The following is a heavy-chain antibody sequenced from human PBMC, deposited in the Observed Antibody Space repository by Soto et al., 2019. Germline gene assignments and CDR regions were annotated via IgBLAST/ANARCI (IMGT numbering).Heavy chain of an antibody. V-gene: IGHV4-4*07. D-gene: IGHD3-22*01. Sequence: SETLSLTCTVSGGSISSYYWSWIRQPAGKGLEWIGRIYTSGSTNYNPSLKSRVTMSVDTSKNQFSLKLSSVTAADTAVYYCARAGDSSGYYYYYGMDVWGQGTTVTVSS. J-gene: IGHJ6*02. CDR1: GGSISSYY. CDR2: IYTSGST. CDR3: ARAGDSSGYYYYYGMDV.